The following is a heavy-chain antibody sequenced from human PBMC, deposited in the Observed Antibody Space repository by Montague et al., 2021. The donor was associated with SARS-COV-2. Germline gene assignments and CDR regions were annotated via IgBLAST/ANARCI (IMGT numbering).Heavy chain of an antibody. CDR3: ARGTKRGVTYDFDSSGYASDY. V-gene: IGHV4-34*01. CDR2: INHSGST. J-gene: IGHJ4*02. D-gene: IGHD3-22*01. Sequence: SETLSLTCSVYGGSFSGYYWSWIRQPPGKGLEWIGEINHSGSTKYNPSLKSRVTISVDTSKNQFSLKLSSVTAADTAVYYCARGTKRGVTYDFDSSGYASDYWGQGTLVTVSS. CDR1: GGSFSGYY.